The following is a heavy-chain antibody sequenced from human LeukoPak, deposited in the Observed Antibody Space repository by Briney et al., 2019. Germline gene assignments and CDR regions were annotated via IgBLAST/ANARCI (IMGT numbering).Heavy chain of an antibody. D-gene: IGHD2-2*01. J-gene: IGHJ6*04. Sequence: SVKVSCKASGGTFSSYAISWVRQAPGQGLEWMGGIIPIFGTANYAQKFQGRVTITADESTSTAYMELSSLRSEGTAAYYCARGPARYYYGMDVWGKGTTVTVSS. CDR1: GGTFSSYA. CDR3: ARGPARYYYGMDV. V-gene: IGHV1-69*01. CDR2: IIPIFGTA.